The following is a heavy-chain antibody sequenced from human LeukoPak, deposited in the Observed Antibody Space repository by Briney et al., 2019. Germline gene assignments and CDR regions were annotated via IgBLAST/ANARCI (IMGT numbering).Heavy chain of an antibody. D-gene: IGHD6-13*01. CDR1: GGSFSGYY. CDR2: INHSGST. CDR3: ARGIAAAGNPDY. Sequence: PSETLSLTCAVYGGSFSGYYWSWIRQPPGKGLEWIGEINHSGSTNYNPSLKSRVTISVDTSKNQFSLKLSSVTAADTAVYYCARGIAAAGNPDYWGQGTLVTVSS. J-gene: IGHJ4*02. V-gene: IGHV4-34*01.